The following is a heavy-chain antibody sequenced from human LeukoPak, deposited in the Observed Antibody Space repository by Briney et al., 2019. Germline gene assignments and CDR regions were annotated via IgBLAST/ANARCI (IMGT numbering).Heavy chain of an antibody. J-gene: IGHJ4*02. CDR1: GFTFNSYT. CDR2: ISGSSTYT. V-gene: IGHV3-21*01. CDR3: ARDQGGRPSSAVAGTSDY. D-gene: IGHD6-19*01. Sequence: GGSLRLSCAASGFTFNSYTMTWVRQAPGRGLEWVSSISGSSTYTYYADSVKGRFTISRDSAKNSLLLQMSSLRVEDTAVYYCARDQGGRPSSAVAGTSDYWGQGTLVTVSS.